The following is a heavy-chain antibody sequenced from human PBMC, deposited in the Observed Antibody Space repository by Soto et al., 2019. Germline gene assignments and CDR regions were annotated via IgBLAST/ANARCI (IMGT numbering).Heavy chain of an antibody. V-gene: IGHV1-8*01. Sequence: GSVKVSFKASESPFMNYDISLVRQATGQGLEWMGWMNPNSGNTGYALKFHGRVSMARNTSIYTVYLELSSLASDDTAVYYCVRMASSGTLNWFDPWGQGTMVTVSS. CDR3: VRMASSGTLNWFDP. D-gene: IGHD1-1*01. J-gene: IGHJ5*02. CDR1: ESPFMNYD. CDR2: MNPNSGNT.